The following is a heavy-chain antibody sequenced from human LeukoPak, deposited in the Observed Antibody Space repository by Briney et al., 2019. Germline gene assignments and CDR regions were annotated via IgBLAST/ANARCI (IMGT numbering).Heavy chain of an antibody. V-gene: IGHV1-69*05. J-gene: IGHJ5*02. CDR2: IIPIFGTA. Sequence: GASVKVSCKASGGTFSSYAISWVRQAPGQGLEWMGGIIPIFGTANYAQKFQGRVTITTDESTSTAYMELRSLRSEDRAVYYCARDNYVGANCCDPGGRGPGVSVFS. CDR1: GGTFSSYA. CDR3: ARDNYVGANCCDP. D-gene: IGHD1-7*01.